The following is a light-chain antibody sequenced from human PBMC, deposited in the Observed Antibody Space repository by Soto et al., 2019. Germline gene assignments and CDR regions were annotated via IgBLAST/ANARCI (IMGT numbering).Light chain of an antibody. V-gene: IGKV3-11*01. CDR3: QKRSNWPQLT. CDR1: QSVGTY. Sequence: EIVLTQSPATLSLSPGERATLSCRASQSVGTYLAWYQQKPGQAPRLLIYGASNTATGIPARFSGSGSGTDFTPPIRSLEPEDFGVYYCQKRSNWPQLTFAGGTKLE. CDR2: GAS. J-gene: IGKJ4*01.